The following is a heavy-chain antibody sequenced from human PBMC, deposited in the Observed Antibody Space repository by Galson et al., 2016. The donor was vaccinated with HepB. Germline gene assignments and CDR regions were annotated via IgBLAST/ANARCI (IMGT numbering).Heavy chain of an antibody. V-gene: IGHV1-69*13. Sequence: SVKVSCKASGGTFSSYSTSWLRQAPGQGLGWMGGIIPIFGTANYAQKFQGRVTITADEPTNTAYMELSSLRSEDTAIYFCARSGPTYGLYYLDYWGQGTLVTVSS. D-gene: IGHD3-10*01. CDR1: GGTFSSYS. J-gene: IGHJ4*02. CDR3: ARSGPTYGLYYLDY. CDR2: IIPIFGTA.